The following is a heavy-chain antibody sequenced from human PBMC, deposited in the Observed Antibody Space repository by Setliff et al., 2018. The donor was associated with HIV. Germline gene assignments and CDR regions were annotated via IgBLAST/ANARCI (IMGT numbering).Heavy chain of an antibody. J-gene: IGHJ5*02. CDR3: ARQTYYHDNSGHNWFDP. Sequence: PSETLSLTCTVSGGSISSYYWSWIRQPPGKGLEWIGYINTSGTTNYNPSLKSRVTISVDTSKNQFSLKLSSVTAADTAVYFCARQTYYHDNSGHNWFDPWGQGTLVTVSS. V-gene: IGHV4-4*09. CDR1: GGSISSYY. CDR2: INTSGTT. D-gene: IGHD3-22*01.